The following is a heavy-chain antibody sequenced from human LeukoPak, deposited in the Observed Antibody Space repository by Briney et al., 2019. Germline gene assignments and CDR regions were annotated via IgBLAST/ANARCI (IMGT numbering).Heavy chain of an antibody. CDR2: MNPNSGNT. J-gene: IGHJ6*02. Sequence: ASVKVSCKASGYTFTSYDINWVRQATGQGLEWMGRMNPNSGNTGYAQKFQGRVTMTRNTSISTAYMELSSLRSEDTAVYYCARGYPDYVYYYGMDVWGQGTTVTVSS. CDR3: ARGYPDYVYYYGMDV. CDR1: GYTFTSYD. D-gene: IGHD4-17*01. V-gene: IGHV1-8*01.